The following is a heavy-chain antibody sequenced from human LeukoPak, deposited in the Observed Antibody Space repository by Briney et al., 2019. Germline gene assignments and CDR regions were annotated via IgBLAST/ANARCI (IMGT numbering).Heavy chain of an antibody. J-gene: IGHJ4*02. CDR2: IYYSGST. Sequence: SETLSLTCTVSGVSISSSNSYWGWIRQPPGKGLEWIGSIYYSGSTNYNPSLKSRVTISVDTSKNQFSLKLSSVTAADTAVYYCARGGIRGYLIYFDYWGQGTLVTVSS. D-gene: IGHD5-18*01. CDR1: GVSISSSNSY. CDR3: ARGGIRGYLIYFDY. V-gene: IGHV4-39*07.